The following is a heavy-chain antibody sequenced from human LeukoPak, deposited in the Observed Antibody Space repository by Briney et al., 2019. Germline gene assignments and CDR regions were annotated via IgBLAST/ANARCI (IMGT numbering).Heavy chain of an antibody. CDR2: IYTSGST. V-gene: IGHV4-4*09. Sequence: SETLSLTCTVSGGSISSYYWSWIRQPPGKGLEWIGYIYTSGSTNYNPSLKSRVTISVDTSKNQLSLKLSSVTAADTAVYYCARHGGPSSGLYDYYYYMHGWGKGSTVTVSS. J-gene: IGHJ6*03. CDR1: GGSISSYY. CDR3: ARHGGPSSGLYDYYYYMHG. D-gene: IGHD6-19*01.